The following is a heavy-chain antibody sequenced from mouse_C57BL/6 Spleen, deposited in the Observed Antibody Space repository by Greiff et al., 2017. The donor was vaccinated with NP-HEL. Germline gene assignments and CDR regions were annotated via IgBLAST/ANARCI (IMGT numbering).Heavy chain of an antibody. Sequence: DVKLVESGEGLVKPGGSLKLSCAASGFTFSSYAMSWVRQTPAKRLEWVAYISSGGDYIYYADTVKGRFTISRDNARNTLYLQMSSLKSEDTAMYYCTREGDYDYDGGFAYWGQGTLVTVSA. CDR1: GFTFSSYA. CDR3: TREGDYDYDGGFAY. D-gene: IGHD2-4*01. CDR2: ISSGGDYI. J-gene: IGHJ3*01. V-gene: IGHV5-9-1*02.